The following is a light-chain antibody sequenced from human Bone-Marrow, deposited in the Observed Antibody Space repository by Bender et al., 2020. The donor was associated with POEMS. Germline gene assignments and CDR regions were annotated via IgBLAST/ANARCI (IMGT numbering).Light chain of an antibody. V-gene: IGLV1-40*01. Sequence: QSALTQPASVSGSPGQSITISCTGSSSNIGAGYDVHWYQRLPGTAPRLLIYANNNRPSGVPDRFSGSKSGTSASLAITGLQAEDEADYYCQSYDSSLRRLEFGGGTKLTVL. CDR1: SSNIGAGYD. CDR3: QSYDSSLRRLE. J-gene: IGLJ2*01. CDR2: ANN.